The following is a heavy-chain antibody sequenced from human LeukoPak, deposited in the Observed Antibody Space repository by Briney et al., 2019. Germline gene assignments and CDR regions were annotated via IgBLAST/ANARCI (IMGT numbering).Heavy chain of an antibody. CDR3: VRDAPPTANQWHDAFDI. D-gene: IGHD6-19*01. V-gene: IGHV4-61*02. CDR1: GGSISSGNYY. Sequence: PSETLSLTCTVSGGSISSGNYYWTWIRQPVGKGLEWIGRSGRSDHNPSLKSRVAISVDPSKNQFSLKLTSVTAADTAIYYCVRDAPPTANQWHDAFDIWGQGTVVTVSS. J-gene: IGHJ3*02. CDR2: SGRS.